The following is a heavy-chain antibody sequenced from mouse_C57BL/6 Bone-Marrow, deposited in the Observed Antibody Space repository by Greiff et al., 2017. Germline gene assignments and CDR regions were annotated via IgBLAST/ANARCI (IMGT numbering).Heavy chain of an antibody. V-gene: IGHV6-6*01. CDR1: GFTFSDAW. CDR2: IRNKANNHAT. Sequence: DVKLQESGGGLVQPGGSMKLSCAASGFTFSDAWMDWVRQSPEKGLEWVAEIRNKANNHATYYAESEKGRFTISRDDSKSRVYLQMNSLRAEDTGIYYCTRPYGNYGFDYWGQGTTLTVSS. D-gene: IGHD2-1*01. CDR3: TRPYGNYGFDY. J-gene: IGHJ2*01.